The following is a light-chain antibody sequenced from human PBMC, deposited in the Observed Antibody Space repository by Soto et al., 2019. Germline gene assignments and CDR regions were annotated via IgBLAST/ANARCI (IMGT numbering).Light chain of an antibody. CDR2: WAS. CDR1: QSVLYSSNNKHY. Sequence: DIVMTQSPDSLAVSLGERATINCKSSQSVLYSSNNKHYLAWYQQKPGQPPKLLIYWASTRESGVPDRFSGSGSGTDFTLIIISLQAEDVAVYYCQQYYSTRTFGQGTKVEIK. J-gene: IGKJ1*01. CDR3: QQYYSTRT. V-gene: IGKV4-1*01.